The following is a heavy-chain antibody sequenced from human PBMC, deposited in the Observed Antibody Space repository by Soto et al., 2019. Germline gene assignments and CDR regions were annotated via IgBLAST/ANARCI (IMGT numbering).Heavy chain of an antibody. Sequence: QVQLQESGPGLVKPSETLSLTCTVSGGSISSYYWSWIRQPPGKGLEWIGYIYYSGSTNYNPSLKSRVTISVDTSKNQFSLKLSSVTAADTAVYYCARLKVLAVAGTDFDYWGQGTLVTVSS. J-gene: IGHJ4*02. D-gene: IGHD6-19*01. CDR2: IYYSGST. CDR1: GGSISSYY. CDR3: ARLKVLAVAGTDFDY. V-gene: IGHV4-59*01.